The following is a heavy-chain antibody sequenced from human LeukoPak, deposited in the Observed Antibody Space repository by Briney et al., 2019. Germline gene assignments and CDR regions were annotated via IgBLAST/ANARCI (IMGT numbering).Heavy chain of an antibody. CDR1: GFTFSSYA. CDR2: ISGSGGST. V-gene: IGHV3-23*01. J-gene: IGHJ4*02. Sequence: GGSLRLSCAASGFTFSSYAMSWVRQAPGKGLEWVSAISGSGGSTYYADSVKGRFTVSRDNSKNTLYLQMNSLRAEDTAVYYCAKAHYDSSGYYYAFDYWGQGTLVTVSS. CDR3: AKAHYDSSGYYYAFDY. D-gene: IGHD3-22*01.